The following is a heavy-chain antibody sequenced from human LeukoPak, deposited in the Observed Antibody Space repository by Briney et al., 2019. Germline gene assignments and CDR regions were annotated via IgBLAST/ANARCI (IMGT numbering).Heavy chain of an antibody. CDR2: IKQDGSDK. V-gene: IGHV3-7*05. D-gene: IGHD2-2*01. Sequence: GGSLRLSCEASRFTFSSSWMSWVRQAPGKGLEWVANIKQDGSDKYYVDSVKGRFTISRDNAKNSLYLEMNSLRAEDTAVYYCAREAGPAYCSTTSCLNWFDPWGQGTLVTVSS. CDR3: AREAGPAYCSTTSCLNWFDP. CDR1: RFTFSSSW. J-gene: IGHJ5*02.